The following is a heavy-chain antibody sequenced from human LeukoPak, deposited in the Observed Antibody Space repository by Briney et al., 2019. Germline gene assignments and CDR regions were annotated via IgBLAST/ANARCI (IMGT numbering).Heavy chain of an antibody. Sequence: ASVKVSFKASGYTFTSYYMHWVRQAPGQGLEWMGIINPSGGSTSYAQKFQGRVTMTRDTSTSTVYMELSSLRSEDTAVYYCARELSIAARKNYFDYWGQGTLVTVSS. CDR3: ARELSIAARKNYFDY. D-gene: IGHD6-6*01. CDR2: INPSGGST. V-gene: IGHV1-46*01. J-gene: IGHJ4*02. CDR1: GYTFTSYY.